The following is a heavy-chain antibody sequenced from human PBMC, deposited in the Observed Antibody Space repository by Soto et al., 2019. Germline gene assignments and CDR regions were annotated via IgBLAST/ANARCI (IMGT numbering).Heavy chain of an antibody. CDR3: ARVSRAVGPADAFDI. J-gene: IGHJ3*02. CDR1: GYTFTGYY. Sequence: ASVKVSCKASGYTFTGYYMHWVRQAPGQGLEWMGWINPNSGGTNYAQKFQGWVTMTRDTSISTAYMELSRLRSDDTAVYYCARVSRAVGPADAFDIWGQGTMVTVSS. CDR2: INPNSGGT. D-gene: IGHD6-19*01. V-gene: IGHV1-2*04.